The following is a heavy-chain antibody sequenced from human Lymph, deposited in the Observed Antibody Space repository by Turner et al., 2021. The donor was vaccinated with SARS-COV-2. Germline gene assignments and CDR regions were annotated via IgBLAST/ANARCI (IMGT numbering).Heavy chain of an antibody. CDR2: IYPGVSET. CDR3: ARLPIARGYSGYDFYYFDY. D-gene: IGHD5-12*01. V-gene: IGHV5-51*01. J-gene: IGHJ4*02. Sequence: EVQLVQSGAEVQKPGETLKISCTGSGYSFPTYWIGWVRQMPGKGLQWMGIIYPGVSETRYSPSFQGQVTISADKAISTAYLQWSSLKASDTAMYYCARLPIARGYSGYDFYYFDYWGQGTLVTVSS. CDR1: GYSFPTYW.